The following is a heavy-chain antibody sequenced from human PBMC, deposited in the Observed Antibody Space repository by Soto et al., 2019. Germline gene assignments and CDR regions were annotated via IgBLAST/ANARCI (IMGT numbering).Heavy chain of an antibody. Sequence: QVQLMQSGAEVKKPGASVKVSCKASGDTFTNYYIHWVRQAPGQGLEWMGTVNPSGGHTTYAQHFLGRVTMTWDTSTSTLYMELTSLTSADTAVYYCARGGHVVVVTAALDYWGQGTLVTVSS. CDR2: VNPSGGHT. D-gene: IGHD2-21*02. CDR1: GDTFTNYY. J-gene: IGHJ4*02. CDR3: ARGGHVVVVTAALDY. V-gene: IGHV1-46*01.